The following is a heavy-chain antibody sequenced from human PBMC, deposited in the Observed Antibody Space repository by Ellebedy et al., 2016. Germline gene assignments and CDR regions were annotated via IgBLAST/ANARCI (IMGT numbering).Heavy chain of an antibody. V-gene: IGHV3-53*01. CDR2: IYSGGST. CDR1: GFTFGSYW. D-gene: IGHD1-26*01. J-gene: IGHJ3*01. CDR3: ARASKWDAFDV. Sequence: GESLKISXSSSGFTFGSYWMTWVRQAPGKGLEWLSFIYSGGSTYYPDSLKGRFTISRDDSKNTLHLQLNSLRVEDTAVYYCARASKWDAFDVWGRGTMVTVSS.